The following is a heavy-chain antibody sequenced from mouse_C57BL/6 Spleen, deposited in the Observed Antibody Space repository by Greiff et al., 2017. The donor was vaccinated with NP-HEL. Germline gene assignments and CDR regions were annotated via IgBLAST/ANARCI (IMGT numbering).Heavy chain of an antibody. V-gene: IGHV1-74*01. D-gene: IGHD1-1*01. CDR1: GYTFTSYW. J-gene: IGHJ4*01. CDR2: IHPSDSDT. CDR3: AIRSYWNAMDY. Sequence: QVQLQQPGAELVKPGASVKVSCKASGYTFTSYWMHWVKQRPGQGLEWIVRIHPSDSDTNYNQKFKGKATLTVDKSSSTAYMQLSSLTSEDSAVYYCAIRSYWNAMDYWGQGTSVTVSS.